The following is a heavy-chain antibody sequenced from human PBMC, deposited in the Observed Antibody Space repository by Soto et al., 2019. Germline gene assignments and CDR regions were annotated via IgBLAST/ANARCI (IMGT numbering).Heavy chain of an antibody. CDR3: ARAAHYDFWSGYYYMDV. D-gene: IGHD3-3*01. J-gene: IGHJ6*03. Sequence: EVQLLESGGGLVQPGGSLRLSCATSGFTFSSYAMAWVRQAPGKGLEWVSAISGSGGITYHAASVKGRFSFSRDNSRNMLYLQMNSLGAEDTAVYYCARAAHYDFWSGYYYMDVWGIGTTVTVSS. CDR1: GFTFSSYA. CDR2: ISGSGGIT. V-gene: IGHV3-23*01.